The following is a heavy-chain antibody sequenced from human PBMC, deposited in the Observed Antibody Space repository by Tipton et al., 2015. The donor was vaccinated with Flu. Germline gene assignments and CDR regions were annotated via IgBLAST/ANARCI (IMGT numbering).Heavy chain of an antibody. V-gene: IGHV1-46*01. CDR1: GYTFTSHY. CDR2: INPDTGKT. Sequence: QLVQSGPEVRKPGASVKVSCKATGYTFTSHYFQWVRQAPGQGLEWMGLINPDTGKTTYAQKFQGRVTMTRDTSTSTVYMQLSSLTSDDTGVYFCYTVTKGYWGQGTLVTVSS. CDR3: YTVTKGY. J-gene: IGHJ4*02. D-gene: IGHD4-17*01.